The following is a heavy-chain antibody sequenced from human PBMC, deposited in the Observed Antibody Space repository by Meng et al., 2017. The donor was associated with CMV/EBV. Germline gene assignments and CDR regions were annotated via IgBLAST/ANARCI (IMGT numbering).Heavy chain of an antibody. CDR1: GGSISSGGYS. CDR2: IYHSGRT. D-gene: IGHD1-26*01. CDR3: AGDDRMSGVDY. V-gene: IGHV4-30-2*05. Sequence: QLQLQESGPGRVKPSPTLSLTCTVSGGSISSGGYSWSWIRQPPGKGLEWIGYIYHSGRTYYNPSLKSRVTISVDTSKNQFSLKLTSVTAADTAVYYCAGDDRMSGVDYWGQGTLVTVSS. J-gene: IGHJ4*02.